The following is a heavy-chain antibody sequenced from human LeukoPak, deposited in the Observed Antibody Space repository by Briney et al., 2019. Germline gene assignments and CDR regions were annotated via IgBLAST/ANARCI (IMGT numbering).Heavy chain of an antibody. CDR1: GFTFSTYA. J-gene: IGHJ4*02. V-gene: IGHV3-30-3*01. CDR3: ARAGCSGGSCYSGKSYFDY. CDR2: ISYDGSNK. Sequence: GGSLRLSCVASGFTFSTYAMHWVRQAPGKGLEWVAVISYDGSNKYYADSVKGRFTISRDNPKNTLYLQMNSLRAEDTAVYYCARAGCSGGSCYSGKSYFDYWGQGTLVTVSS. D-gene: IGHD2-15*01.